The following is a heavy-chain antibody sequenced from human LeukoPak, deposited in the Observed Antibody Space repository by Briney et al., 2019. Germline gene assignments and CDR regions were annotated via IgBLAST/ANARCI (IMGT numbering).Heavy chain of an antibody. J-gene: IGHJ4*02. CDR2: IYTSGST. D-gene: IGHD3-10*01. CDR1: GGSISSGSYY. Sequence: SQTLSLTCTVSGGSISSGSYYWSWIRQPAGKGLEWIGRIYTSGSTNYNPSLKSRVTISVDTSKNQFSLKLSSVTAADTAVYYCARDGRGGGYFDYWGQGTLVTVSS. V-gene: IGHV4-61*02. CDR3: ARDGRGGGYFDY.